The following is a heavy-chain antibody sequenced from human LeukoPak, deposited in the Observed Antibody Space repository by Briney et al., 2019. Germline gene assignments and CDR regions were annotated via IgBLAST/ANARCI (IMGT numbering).Heavy chain of an antibody. Sequence: TSETLSLTCTVSGGSISSYCWSWIRQPPGKGLEWIGYIYYSGSTNYNPSLKSRLTISVDTSKNQFSLKLSSVTAADTAVYYCARSPGFYYYMDVWGKGTTVTVSS. J-gene: IGHJ6*03. CDR1: GGSISSYC. CDR2: IYYSGST. CDR3: ARSPGFYYYMDV. V-gene: IGHV4-59*01.